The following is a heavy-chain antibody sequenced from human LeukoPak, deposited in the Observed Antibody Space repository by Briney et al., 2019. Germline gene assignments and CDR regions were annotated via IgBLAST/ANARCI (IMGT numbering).Heavy chain of an antibody. CDR1: GFTFSSYG. J-gene: IGHJ3*02. CDR2: IWFDGSNK. Sequence: GRSLRLSCAAAGFTFSSYGMHWVRQAPGKGLEWVAVIWFDGSNKYFADSVKGRFTISRDNSKKTLYLQMNSLSAEDTAVYYCARGKEQQLYAFDIWGQGTMVSVSS. D-gene: IGHD6-13*01. CDR3: ARGKEQQLYAFDI. V-gene: IGHV3-33*01.